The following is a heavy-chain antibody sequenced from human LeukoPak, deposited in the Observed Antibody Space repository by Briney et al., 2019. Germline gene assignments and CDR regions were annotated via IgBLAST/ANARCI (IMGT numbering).Heavy chain of an antibody. V-gene: IGHV3-48*01. CDR2: ISSSGRSI. J-gene: IGHJ4*02. CDR1: GFTFSDYS. Sequence: GGSLRLSCAVSGFTFSDYSMNWVRQAPGKGLEWISYISSSGRSIYYADSVKGRFIISRDNAKKSLWLQMNNLRAEDTAVYYCARERDISGYTPDFWGQGTLVTVSS. CDR3: ARERDISGYTPDF. D-gene: IGHD3-22*01.